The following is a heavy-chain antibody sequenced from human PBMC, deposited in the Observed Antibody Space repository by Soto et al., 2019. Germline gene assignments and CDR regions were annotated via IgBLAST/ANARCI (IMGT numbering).Heavy chain of an antibody. V-gene: IGHV3-23*01. J-gene: IGHJ4*02. CDR2: ISGSGGST. CDR1: GFAFSSYA. Sequence: EVQLLESGGGLVQPGGSLRLSCAASGFAFSSYAMSWVRQAPGKGLEWVSAISGSGGSTCYADSVKGRFTISRDNSKNTLYLQMNSLRTEDTAVYYCAKGDIVVVVAATPWNYWGQGTLVTVSS. CDR3: AKGDIVVVVAATPWNY. D-gene: IGHD2-15*01.